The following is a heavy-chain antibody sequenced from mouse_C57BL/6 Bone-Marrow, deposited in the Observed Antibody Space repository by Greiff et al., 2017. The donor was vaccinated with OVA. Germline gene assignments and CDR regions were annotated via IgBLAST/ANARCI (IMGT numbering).Heavy chain of an antibody. Sequence: EVQLQESGAELVKPGASVKLSCTASGFNIKDYYMHWVKQRTEQGLEWIGRIDPEDGETKYAPKFQGKATITADTSSNTAYLQLSSLTSEDTAVYYCARSITTVVADYYAMDYWGQGTSVTVSS. V-gene: IGHV14-2*01. CDR2: IDPEDGET. CDR1: GFNIKDYY. D-gene: IGHD1-1*01. CDR3: ARSITTVVADYYAMDY. J-gene: IGHJ4*01.